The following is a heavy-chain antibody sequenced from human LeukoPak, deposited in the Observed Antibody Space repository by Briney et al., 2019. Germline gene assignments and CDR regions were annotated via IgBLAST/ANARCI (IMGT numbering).Heavy chain of an antibody. CDR3: ARDYYSDSSGPFDP. D-gene: IGHD3-22*01. J-gene: IGHJ5*02. Sequence: ASVKVSCKASGGTFSSYAISWVRQAPGQGLEWMGGIIPIFGTANYAQKFQGRVTITADESTSTAYMELSSLRSEDTAVYYCARDYYSDSSGPFDPWGQGTLVTVSS. CDR2: IIPIFGTA. CDR1: GGTFSSYA. V-gene: IGHV1-69*13.